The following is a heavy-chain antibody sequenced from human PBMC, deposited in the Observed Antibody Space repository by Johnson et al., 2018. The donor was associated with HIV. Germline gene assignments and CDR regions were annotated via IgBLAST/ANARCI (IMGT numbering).Heavy chain of an antibody. Sequence: VQVLESGGGLVQPGGSLRLSCAASGFTFNSHWMSWVRQAPGKGLEWVANIKQDGSEKHYVDSVKGRFTISRDNANSSLFLQMNNLRAGGTAVYYCARDHLRYFDWLLCEGGAFDMWGQGTMVTVSS. CDR1: GFTFNSHW. J-gene: IGHJ3*02. CDR2: IKQDGSEK. D-gene: IGHD3-9*01. CDR3: ARDHLRYFDWLLCEGGAFDM. V-gene: IGHV3-7*01.